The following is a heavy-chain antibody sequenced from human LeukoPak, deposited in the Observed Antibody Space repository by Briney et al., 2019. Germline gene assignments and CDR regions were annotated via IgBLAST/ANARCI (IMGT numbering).Heavy chain of an antibody. V-gene: IGHV1-69*05. CDR1: GYTFTSYG. Sequence: SVKVSCKASGYTFTSYGISWVRQAPGQGLEWMGRIIPIFGTANYAQKFQGRVTITTDESTSTAYMELSSLRSEDTAVYYCAREWNNWFDPWGQGTLVTVSS. CDR2: IIPIFGTA. J-gene: IGHJ5*02. CDR3: AREWNNWFDP. D-gene: IGHD1-1*01.